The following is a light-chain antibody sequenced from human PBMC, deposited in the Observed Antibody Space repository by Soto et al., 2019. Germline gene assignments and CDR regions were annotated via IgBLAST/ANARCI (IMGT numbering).Light chain of an antibody. Sequence: EIVLTQSPGTLSLSPGERATLSCRASQSVSNTYLAWFQQEPGQAPRLLIHGVSIRATGIPDRFSGSGSGTDFTLNISRMEPEDFEVYYCQLYGSSPWTFGQGTKVEIK. J-gene: IGKJ1*01. CDR3: QLYGSSPWT. CDR1: QSVSNTY. CDR2: GVS. V-gene: IGKV3-20*01.